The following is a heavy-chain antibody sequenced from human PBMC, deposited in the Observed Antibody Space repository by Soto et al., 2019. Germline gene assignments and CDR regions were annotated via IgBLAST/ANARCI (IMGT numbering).Heavy chain of an antibody. CDR3: ANLRSYGIYYFDY. J-gene: IGHJ4*02. D-gene: IGHD2-8*01. Sequence: GGSLRLSCAASGFTFSSYAMSWVRQAPGKGLEWVSAISGSGGSTYYAESVKGRFTISRDNSKNTLKLQMNSLRAEDTAVYYCANLRSYGIYYFDYWGQGTLVTVSS. CDR2: ISGSGGST. CDR1: GFTFSSYA. V-gene: IGHV3-23*01.